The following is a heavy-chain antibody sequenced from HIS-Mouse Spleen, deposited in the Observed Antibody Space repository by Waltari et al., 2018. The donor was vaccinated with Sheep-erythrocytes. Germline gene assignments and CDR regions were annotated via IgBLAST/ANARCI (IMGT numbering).Heavy chain of an antibody. V-gene: IGHV4-38-2*02. D-gene: IGHD3-3*01. CDR1: GYSISSGYY. Sequence: QVQLQESGPGLVKPSETLSLTCTVSGYSISSGYYWGWIRQPPGKGLEWSGSIYPSGRTAYNPALKSRVTISVDTSKNQFSLKLSSVTAADTAVYYCAREAYYDFHDAFDIWGQGTMVTVSS. CDR2: IYPSGRT. J-gene: IGHJ3*02. CDR3: AREAYYDFHDAFDI.